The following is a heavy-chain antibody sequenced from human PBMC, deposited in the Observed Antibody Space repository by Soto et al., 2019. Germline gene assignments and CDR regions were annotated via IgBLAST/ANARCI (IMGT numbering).Heavy chain of an antibody. Sequence: SETLSLTCTVSGGSVSSGHYHWSWIRQPPGKGLEWIGFMSYGGSSDYNPSLKSRATISIDTSNNQFSLKLNSVTAADTALYYCARVGWGGDYWGQGTLVTVSS. CDR2: MSYGGSS. D-gene: IGHD7-27*01. V-gene: IGHV4-61*01. CDR3: ARVGWGGDY. J-gene: IGHJ4*02. CDR1: GGSVSSGHYH.